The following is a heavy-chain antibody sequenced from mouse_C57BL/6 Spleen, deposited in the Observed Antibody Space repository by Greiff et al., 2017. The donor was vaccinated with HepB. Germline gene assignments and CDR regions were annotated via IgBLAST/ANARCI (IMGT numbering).Heavy chain of an antibody. Sequence: QVQLQQSGPELVKPGASVKISCKASGYSFTSYYIHWVKQRPGQGLEWIGWIYPGSGNTKYNEKFKGKATLTADTSSSTAYMQLSSLTSEDSAVYYCAGNYYGSSAWFAYWGQGTLVTVSA. CDR3: AGNYYGSSAWFAY. D-gene: IGHD1-1*01. CDR2: IYPGSGNT. J-gene: IGHJ3*01. V-gene: IGHV1-66*01. CDR1: GYSFTSYY.